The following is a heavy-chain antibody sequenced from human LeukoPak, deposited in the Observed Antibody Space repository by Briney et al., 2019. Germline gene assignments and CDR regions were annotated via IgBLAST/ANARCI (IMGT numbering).Heavy chain of an antibody. CDR3: ARGPHWDPHFDY. CDR1: GFTFTAYH. J-gene: IGHJ4*02. V-gene: IGHV1-2*02. CDR2: INPNSGGT. Sequence: ASVKVSCKASGFTFTAYHLHWVRQAPGQGLEWMGWINPNSGGTNYAQKFQGRVTMTRDTSISTAYMELSGLRSDDTAVYYCARGPHWDPHFDYWGQGTLVTVSS. D-gene: IGHD7-27*01.